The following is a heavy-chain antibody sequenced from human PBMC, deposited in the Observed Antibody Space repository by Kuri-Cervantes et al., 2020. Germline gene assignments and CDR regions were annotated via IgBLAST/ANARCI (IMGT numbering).Heavy chain of an antibody. D-gene: IGHD3-9*01. J-gene: IGHJ4*02. CDR1: GGSFSGYY. V-gene: IGHV4-34*01. Sequence: GSLRLSCAVYGGSFSGYYWSWIRQPPGKGLEWIGEIDRRGSTNYNPSLKSRVTISVDTSKNQFSLKLSSVTAADTAVYYCARARSLRYFDGGGYFDYWGQGTLVTVSS. CDR2: IDRRGST. CDR3: ARARSLRYFDGGGYFDY.